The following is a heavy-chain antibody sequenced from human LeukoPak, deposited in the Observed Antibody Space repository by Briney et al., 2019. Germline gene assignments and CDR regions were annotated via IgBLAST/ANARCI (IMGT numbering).Heavy chain of an antibody. J-gene: IGHJ6*03. CDR1: GFTFSDYY. V-gene: IGHV3-11*01. CDR3: ARGGDCSSTSCPYYYYYYYMDV. CDR2: ISSSGSTI. Sequence: NAGGSLRLSCAASGFTFSDYYMSWIRQAPGKGLEWVSYISSSGSTIYYADSVKGRFTISRDNAKNSLYLQMNSLRAEDTAVYYCARGGDCSSTSCPYYYYYYYMDVWGKGTTVTIS. D-gene: IGHD2-2*01.